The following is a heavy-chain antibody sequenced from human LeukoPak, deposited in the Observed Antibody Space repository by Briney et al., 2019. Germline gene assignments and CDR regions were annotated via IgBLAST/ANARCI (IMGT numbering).Heavy chain of an antibody. D-gene: IGHD3-3*01. CDR2: IYSGGST. V-gene: IGHV3-53*01. CDR1: GFTVSSNY. CDR3: AKERYYEKSPFES. J-gene: IGHJ4*02. Sequence: GGSLRLSCAASGFTVSSNYMSWVRQAPGKGLEWVSVIYSGGSTYYADSVKGRFTISRDNSKSTLYLQMNSLRAEDTAVYYCAKERYYEKSPFESWGQGTLVTVSS.